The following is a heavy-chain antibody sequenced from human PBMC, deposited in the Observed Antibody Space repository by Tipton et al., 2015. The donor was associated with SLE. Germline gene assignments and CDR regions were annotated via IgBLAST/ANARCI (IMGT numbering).Heavy chain of an antibody. CDR3: AKDISRGNNYYKDFDS. J-gene: IGHJ4*02. D-gene: IGHD3-10*01. V-gene: IGHV3-9*01. CDR2: ISWNSVTI. CDR1: GFTLSTQA. Sequence: RSLRLSCAASGFTLSTQAMSWVRQAPGKGLEWVSGISWNSVTIAYADSVKGRFTISRDNAKKSLYLQMNSLRDEDTALYYCAKDISRGNNYYKDFDSWGQGTLVTVSS.